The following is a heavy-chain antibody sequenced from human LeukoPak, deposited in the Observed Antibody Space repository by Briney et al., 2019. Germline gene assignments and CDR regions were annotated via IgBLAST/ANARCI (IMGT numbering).Heavy chain of an antibody. CDR3: AKATSIAARRDYFDY. J-gene: IGHJ4*02. V-gene: IGHV4-61*02. Sequence: SETLSLTCTVSGGSITSGSYYWSWIRQPAGRGPEWVGRIYTSGDTNYNPSLKSRANISLDPPKNQLSLELSSVTAADTAVYYCAKATSIAARRDYFDYWGQGTLVTVSS. CDR2: IYTSGDT. CDR1: GGSITSGSYY. D-gene: IGHD6-6*01.